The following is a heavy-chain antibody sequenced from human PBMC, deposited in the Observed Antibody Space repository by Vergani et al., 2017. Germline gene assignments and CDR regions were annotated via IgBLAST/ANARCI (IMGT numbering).Heavy chain of an antibody. J-gene: IGHJ2*01. Sequence: EVQLVESGGGLVQPGGSLRLSCAASGFTFSSYGMSWVRQAPGKGLEWVSNIKQDGSGKYYVDSVKDRFTISRDNTMNSLYLQMNSLIAEDTAVYYCASYYDSSGPPASLSSTWYFDLWGRGTLVTVSS. V-gene: IGHV3-7*03. CDR1: GFTFSSYG. CDR3: ASYYDSSGPPASLSSTWYFDL. CDR2: IKQDGSGK. D-gene: IGHD3-22*01.